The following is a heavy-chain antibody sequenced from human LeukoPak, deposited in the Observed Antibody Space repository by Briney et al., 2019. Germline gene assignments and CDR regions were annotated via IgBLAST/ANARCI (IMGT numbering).Heavy chain of an antibody. CDR1: GFTFSSYS. J-gene: IGHJ1*01. V-gene: IGHV3-21*01. CDR3: ARDTGAAAGHFQH. D-gene: IGHD6-13*01. Sequence: GGSLRLSCAASGFTFSSYSMNWVRQAPGKGLGWVSSISSSSSYIYYADSVKGRFTISRDNAKNSLYLQMNSLRAEDTAVYYCARDTGAAAGHFQHWGQGTLVTVSS. CDR2: ISSSSSYI.